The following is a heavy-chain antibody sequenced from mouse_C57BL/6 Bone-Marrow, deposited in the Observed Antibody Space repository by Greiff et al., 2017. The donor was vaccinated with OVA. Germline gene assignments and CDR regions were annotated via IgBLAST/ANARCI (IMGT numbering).Heavy chain of an antibody. D-gene: IGHD2-3*01. V-gene: IGHV1-81*01. Sequence: VQLQESGAELARPGASVKLSCKASGYTFTSYGISWVKQRTGQGLEWIGEIYPRSGNTYYNEKFKGKATLTADKSSSTAYMELRSLTSEDSAVYFCARGGYYAWFAYWGQGTLVTVSA. CDR1: GYTFTSYG. CDR2: IYPRSGNT. J-gene: IGHJ3*01. CDR3: ARGGYYAWFAY.